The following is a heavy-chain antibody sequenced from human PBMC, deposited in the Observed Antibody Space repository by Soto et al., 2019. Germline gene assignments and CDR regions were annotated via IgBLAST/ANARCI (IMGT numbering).Heavy chain of an antibody. CDR3: ARVEAVAGLYNYHGLDV. CDR2: IVPIFGTT. J-gene: IGHJ6*02. V-gene: IGHV1-69*12. CDR1: GGTFSNYA. D-gene: IGHD6-19*01. Sequence: QVQLVQSGAEVKKPGSSVKVSCKVSGGTFSNYAIDWVRLAPGHGLEWMGGIVPIFGTTYYPQKFQGRATILADDSTTTADLEMSSLRSEDTAIYYCARVEAVAGLYNYHGLDVWGQGTAVTVSS.